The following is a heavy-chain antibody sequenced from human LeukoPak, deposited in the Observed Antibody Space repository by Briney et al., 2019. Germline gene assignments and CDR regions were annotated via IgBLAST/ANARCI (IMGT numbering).Heavy chain of an antibody. Sequence: SETLSLTCTVSGGSISSYYWSWIRQPPGKGLEWTGYIYYSGSTNYNPSLKSRVTISVDTSKNQFSLKLSSVTAADTAVYYCARECSYGPWYYGRDVWGKGTTVTVSS. CDR2: IYYSGST. V-gene: IGHV4-59*01. D-gene: IGHD5-18*01. CDR3: ARECSYGPWYYGRDV. CDR1: GGSISSYY. J-gene: IGHJ6*04.